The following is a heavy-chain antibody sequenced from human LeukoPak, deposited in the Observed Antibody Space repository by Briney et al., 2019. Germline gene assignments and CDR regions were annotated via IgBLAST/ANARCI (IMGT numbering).Heavy chain of an antibody. CDR3: VRAENGMDV. V-gene: IGHV3-53*01. J-gene: IGHJ6*02. Sequence: GGSLRLSCAASGFIVSSRYMSWVRQAPGKGLEWVSAIYSGVGTNYADSVKGRFTISKDNSRNTLYLQMNSLRAEDTAVYYCVRAENGMDVWGRGTAVTVS. CDR2: IYSGVGT. CDR1: GFIVSSRY.